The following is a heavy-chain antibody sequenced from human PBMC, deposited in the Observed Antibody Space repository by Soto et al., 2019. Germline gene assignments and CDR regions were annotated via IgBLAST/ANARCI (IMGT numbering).Heavy chain of an antibody. J-gene: IGHJ4*02. V-gene: IGHV4-31*03. CDR1: GGSISSGGYY. D-gene: IGHD1-7*01. CDR2: IYYSGST. Sequence: SETLSLTCTVSGGSISSGGYYWSWIRQHPGKGLEWIGYIYYSGSTYYNPSLKSRVTISVDTSKNQFSLKLSSVTAADTAVYYCARAGDNWNYGRYFDYWGQGTLVTVSS. CDR3: ARAGDNWNYGRYFDY.